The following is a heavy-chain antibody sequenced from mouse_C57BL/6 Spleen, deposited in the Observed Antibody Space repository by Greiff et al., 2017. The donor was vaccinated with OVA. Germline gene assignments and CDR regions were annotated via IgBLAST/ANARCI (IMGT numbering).Heavy chain of an antibody. CDR1: GYTFTSYW. D-gene: IGHD1-1*01. CDR2: IDPSDSYT. CDR3: ARRDGSSSAWFAY. J-gene: IGHJ3*01. V-gene: IGHV1-50*01. Sequence: VKLQQPGAELVKPGASVKLSCKASGYTFTSYWMQWVKQRPGQGLEWIGEIDPSDSYTNYNQKFKGKATLTVDTSSSTAYMQLSSLTSEDSAVYYCARRDGSSSAWFAYWGQGTLVTVSA.